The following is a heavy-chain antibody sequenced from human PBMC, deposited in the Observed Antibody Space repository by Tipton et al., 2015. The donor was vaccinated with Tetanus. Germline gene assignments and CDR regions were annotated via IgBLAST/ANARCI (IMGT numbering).Heavy chain of an antibody. CDR2: IFPDYSDT. Sequence: QLVQSGADVKKPGESLKISCKASGYSFTSHWIGWVRQMPGKGLEWMGMIFPDYSDTRYSPSFQGYVTFSVDKSTSTVYLQWSSLKASDTAMDFCARMYSTSSPLDHWGQGTLVAVSA. V-gene: IGHV5-51*01. J-gene: IGHJ4*02. D-gene: IGHD6-6*01. CDR3: ARMYSTSSPLDH. CDR1: GYSFTSHW.